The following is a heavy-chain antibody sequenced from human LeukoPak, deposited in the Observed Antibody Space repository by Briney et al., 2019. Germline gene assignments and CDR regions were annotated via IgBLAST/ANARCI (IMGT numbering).Heavy chain of an antibody. CDR1: GFTFSGSA. V-gene: IGHV3-73*01. CDR3: ATRYRGGHYYYMDV. CDR2: IRSKANNYAT. Sequence: GGSLRLSCAASGFTFSGSAIHWVRQASGKGLEWVGRIRSKANNYATAYAASVKGRFTISRDDSKNTAYLQMNSLKTEDTAVYYCATRYRGGHYYYMDVWGKGTTVIVSS. D-gene: IGHD6-25*01. J-gene: IGHJ6*03.